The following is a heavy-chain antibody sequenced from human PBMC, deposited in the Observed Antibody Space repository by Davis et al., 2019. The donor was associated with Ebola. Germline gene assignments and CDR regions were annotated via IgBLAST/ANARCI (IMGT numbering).Heavy chain of an antibody. CDR3: ARGGMDV. Sequence: PSQTLSLTCTVSGGSISSGSYYWTWIRQPAGKGLEWIGHIYTSGSTNYNPSLKSRVTISVDTSKNQFSLKLSSVTAADTAVYYCARGGMDVWGQGTTVTVSS. V-gene: IGHV4-61*09. CDR1: GGSISSGSYY. J-gene: IGHJ6*02. CDR2: IYTSGST.